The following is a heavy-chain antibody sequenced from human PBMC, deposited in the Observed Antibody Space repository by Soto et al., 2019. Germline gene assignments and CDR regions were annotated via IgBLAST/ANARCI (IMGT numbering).Heavy chain of an antibody. CDR3: ARRSDCSGGSCYPHYFDY. J-gene: IGHJ4*02. CDR2: IYYSGST. Sequence: SETLSLTCTVSGGSISSYYWSWIRQPPGKGLEWIGYIYYSGSTNYNPSLKSRVTISVDTSKNQFSLKLSSVTAADTAVYYCARRSDCSGGSCYPHYFDYWGQGTLVTVSS. D-gene: IGHD2-15*01. CDR1: GGSISSYY. V-gene: IGHV4-59*01.